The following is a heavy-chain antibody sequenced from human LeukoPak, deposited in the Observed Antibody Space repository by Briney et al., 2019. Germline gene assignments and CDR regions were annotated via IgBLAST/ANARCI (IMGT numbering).Heavy chain of an antibody. CDR2: ISYDGSTK. CDR3: ASSFRSYGSGSYPFDY. J-gene: IGHJ4*02. V-gene: IGHV3-30*03. D-gene: IGHD3-10*01. Sequence: GGSLRLSCAASGFTFSNYGMQWVRQAPGKGLEWVAVISYDGSTKYYADSVKGRFTISRDDSKSTLYLQMNSLRAEDTAVYYCASSFRSYGSGSYPFDYWGQGTLVTVSS. CDR1: GFTFSNYG.